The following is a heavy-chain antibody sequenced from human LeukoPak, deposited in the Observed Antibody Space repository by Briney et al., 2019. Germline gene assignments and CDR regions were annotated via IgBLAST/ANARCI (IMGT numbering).Heavy chain of an antibody. J-gene: IGHJ4*02. Sequence: PSGGSLRLSCAASGFTFSSYGMHWVRQAPGKGLEWVAFIRYDGSNKYYADSVKGRFTISRDNSKNTLYLQMNSLRAEDTAVYYCAKDRVVRGVALDYWGQGTLVTVSS. CDR1: GFTFSSYG. V-gene: IGHV3-30*02. D-gene: IGHD3-10*01. CDR2: IRYDGSNK. CDR3: AKDRVVRGVALDY.